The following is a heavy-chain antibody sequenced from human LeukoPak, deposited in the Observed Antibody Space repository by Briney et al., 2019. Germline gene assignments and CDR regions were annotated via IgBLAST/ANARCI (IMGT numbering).Heavy chain of an antibody. J-gene: IGHJ4*02. D-gene: IGHD2-8*02. CDR1: GGSISRSSNY. V-gene: IGHV4-39*07. CDR3: ATYRQVLLPFES. Sequence: SETLSLTCTVSGGSISRSSNYWGWIRQPPGKGLEWIGTVYYSGSATYNPSLRSRVTISINTSNNQFSLKVNSVTAADTAVYYCATYRQVLLPFESWGQGTLVTVSS. CDR2: VYYSGSA.